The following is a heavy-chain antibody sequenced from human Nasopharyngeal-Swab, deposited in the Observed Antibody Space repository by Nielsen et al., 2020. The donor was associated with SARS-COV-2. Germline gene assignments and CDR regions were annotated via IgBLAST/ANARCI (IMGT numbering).Heavy chain of an antibody. CDR2: ISGNSGSI. J-gene: IGHJ6*02. Sequence: WCRQRPGKGLEWVSGISGNSGSIGYADSVKGRFTISRDNAKNSLYLQMNSLRAEDTALYYCANFFAVNTSGYYYGMDVWGQGTTVTVSS. CDR3: ANFFAVNTSGYYYGMDV. V-gene: IGHV3-9*01. D-gene: IGHD3-16*01.